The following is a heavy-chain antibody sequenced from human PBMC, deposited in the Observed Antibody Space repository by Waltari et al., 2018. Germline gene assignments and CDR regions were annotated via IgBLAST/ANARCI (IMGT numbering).Heavy chain of an antibody. V-gene: IGHV3-15*01. Sequence: EVQLVESGGGLVKPGGTLRLSCAAAGFTFSNAWMSGVRQAPGKGLEWVGRIKSKTDGGTTDYAAPVKGRFTISRDDSKNTLYLQMNSLKTEDTAVYYCTTEHSSGLYYFDYWGQGTLVTVSS. CDR1: GFTFSNAW. CDR2: IKSKTDGGTT. CDR3: TTEHSSGLYYFDY. D-gene: IGHD6-19*01. J-gene: IGHJ4*02.